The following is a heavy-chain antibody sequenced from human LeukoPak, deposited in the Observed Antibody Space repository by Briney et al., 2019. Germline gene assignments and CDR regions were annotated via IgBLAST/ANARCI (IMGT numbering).Heavy chain of an antibody. CDR2: ISYDGSNK. Sequence: GRSLRLSCAASGFTFSSYAMHWVRQAPGKGLEWVAVISYDGSNKYYADSVKGRFTISRDNSKNTLYLQMNSLRAEDTAVYYCEREESSGWSYYYGMDVWGQGTTVTVSS. CDR3: EREESSGWSYYYGMDV. J-gene: IGHJ6*02. CDR1: GFTFSSYA. V-gene: IGHV3-30*04. D-gene: IGHD6-19*01.